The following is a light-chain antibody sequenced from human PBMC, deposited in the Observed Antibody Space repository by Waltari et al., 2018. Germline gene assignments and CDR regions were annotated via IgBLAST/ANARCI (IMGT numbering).Light chain of an antibody. CDR3: QQYSTFPPT. CDR1: QAFSTF. CDR2: AAS. Sequence: DIQMTQSLSSLPPSVGDRVIPTCRASQAFSTFFTWFQLKPGKAPKSLIYAASTLQTGVSSNFSGSGSGTDFTLTISSLQPGDCATYYCQQYSTFPPTFGGGTRVEI. J-gene: IGKJ4*01. V-gene: IGKV1-16*02.